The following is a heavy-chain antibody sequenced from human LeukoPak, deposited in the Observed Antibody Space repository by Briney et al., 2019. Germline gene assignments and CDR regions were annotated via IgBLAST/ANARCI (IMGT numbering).Heavy chain of an antibody. J-gene: IGHJ5*02. Sequence: GGSLRLSCAASGFTVSSYAMSWVRQAPGKGLEWVSAISGSGGSTYYADSVKGRFTISRDNSKNTLYLQMDSLRAEDTAVYYCAKDRREGSSGRLVVGWFDPWGQGSLVTVSS. CDR3: AKDRREGSSGRLVVGWFDP. CDR2: ISGSGGST. CDR1: GFTVSSYA. V-gene: IGHV3-23*01. D-gene: IGHD6-19*01.